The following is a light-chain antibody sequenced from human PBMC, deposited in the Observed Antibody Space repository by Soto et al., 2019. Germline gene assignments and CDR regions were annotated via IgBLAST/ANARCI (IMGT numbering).Light chain of an antibody. CDR3: QQYGSSPWT. V-gene: IGKV3-20*01. CDR1: QSVRSNY. J-gene: IGKJ1*01. CDR2: GAS. Sequence: EIVLTQSPGTLSLSPGERATLSCRASQSVRSNYLAWYRQTPGQAPRLLIYGASNRATGIPDRFSGSGSGTDFTLIISRLEPEDFALYYCQQYGSSPWTFGQGPRWKSN.